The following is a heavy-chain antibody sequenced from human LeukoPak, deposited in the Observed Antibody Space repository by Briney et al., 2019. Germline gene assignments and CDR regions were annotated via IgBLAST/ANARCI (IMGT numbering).Heavy chain of an antibody. V-gene: IGHV5-51*01. CDR3: AMRDSSGYSFDY. Sequence: GESLKISCMGSGYSFTNYWIGWVRQMPGKGLEWMGIIYPGDSDTRYTPSLQGQVTISADKSISTAYLQWSSLKASDTAMYYCAMRDSSGYSFDYWGQGTLVTVSS. CDR1: GYSFTNYW. J-gene: IGHJ4*02. CDR2: IYPGDSDT. D-gene: IGHD3-22*01.